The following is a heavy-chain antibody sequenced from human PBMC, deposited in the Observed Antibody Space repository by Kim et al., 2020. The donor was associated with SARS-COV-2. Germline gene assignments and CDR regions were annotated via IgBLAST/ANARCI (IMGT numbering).Heavy chain of an antibody. CDR2: IIPIFGTA. D-gene: IGHD6-13*01. Sequence: SVKVSCKASGGTFSSYAISWVRQAPGQGLEWMGGIIPIFGTANYAQKFQGRVTITADESTSTAYTELSSLRSKDTAVYYCARAYPTAAATILDWFDPWGQGTLVTVS. J-gene: IGHJ5*02. V-gene: IGHV1-69*13. CDR1: GGTFSSYA. CDR3: ARAYPTAAATILDWFDP.